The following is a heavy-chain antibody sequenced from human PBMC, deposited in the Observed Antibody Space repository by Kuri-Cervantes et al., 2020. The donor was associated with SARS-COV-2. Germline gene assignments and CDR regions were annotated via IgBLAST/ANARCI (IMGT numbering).Heavy chain of an antibody. V-gene: IGHV3-30-3*01. CDR2: ISYDGSNK. Sequence: SCKASGGTFSSYAMHWVRQAPGKGLEWVAVISYDGSNKYYADSVKGRFTISRDNSKNTLYLQMNSLRAEDTAVYYCAGELGNYFDYWGQGTLVTVSS. J-gene: IGHJ4*02. CDR3: AGELGNYFDY. CDR1: GGTFSSYA. D-gene: IGHD7-27*01.